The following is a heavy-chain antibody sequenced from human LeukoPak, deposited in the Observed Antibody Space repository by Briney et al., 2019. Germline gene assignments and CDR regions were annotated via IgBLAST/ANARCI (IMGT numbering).Heavy chain of an antibody. Sequence: ASVKVSCKASGGTFSSYAISWVRQAPGQGLEWMGGIIPIFGTANYAQKFQGRVTITADESTSTAYMELSSLRSEDTAVYYCARSLWVARPIGARLFDYWGQGTLVIVSS. D-gene: IGHD5-12*01. CDR1: GGTFSSYA. V-gene: IGHV1-69*13. CDR2: IIPIFGTA. J-gene: IGHJ4*02. CDR3: ARSLWVARPIGARLFDY.